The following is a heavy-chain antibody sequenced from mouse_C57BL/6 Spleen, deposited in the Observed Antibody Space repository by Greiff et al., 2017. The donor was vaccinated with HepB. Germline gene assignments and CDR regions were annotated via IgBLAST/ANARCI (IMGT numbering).Heavy chain of an antibody. CDR3: TRHYGSSPSSYWYFDV. D-gene: IGHD1-1*01. J-gene: IGHJ1*03. CDR1: GYTFTDYE. CDR2: IDPETGGT. V-gene: IGHV1-15*01. Sequence: VQLQQSGAELVRPGASVTLSCKASGYTFTDYEMHWVKQTPVHGLEWIGAIDPETGGTAYNQKFKGKAILTADKSSSTAYMELRSLTSEDSAVYYCTRHYGSSPSSYWYFDVWGTGTTVTVSS.